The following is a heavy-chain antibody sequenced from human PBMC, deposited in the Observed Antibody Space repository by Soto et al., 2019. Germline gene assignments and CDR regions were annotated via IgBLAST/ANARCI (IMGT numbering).Heavy chain of an antibody. D-gene: IGHD6-19*01. CDR1: GGSISSYY. J-gene: IGHJ4*02. CDR2: IYYSGST. CDR3: ARGRTEAVDKDY. Sequence: QVQLQESGPGLVKPSETLSLTCTVSGGSISSYYWSWIRQPPGKGLEWIGYIYYSGSTNYNPSLKSRVTISVDTSKNQFSLKLSSVTAADTAVYYCARGRTEAVDKDYWGQGTLVTVSS. V-gene: IGHV4-59*01.